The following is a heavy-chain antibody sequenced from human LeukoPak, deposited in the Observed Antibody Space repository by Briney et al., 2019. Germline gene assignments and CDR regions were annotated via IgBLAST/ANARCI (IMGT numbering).Heavy chain of an antibody. D-gene: IGHD3-3*01. V-gene: IGHV3-53*01. J-gene: IGHJ6*03. CDR1: GFTFSSSW. Sequence: GGSLRLSCAASGFTFSSSWMSWVRQAPGKGLEWVSVIYSGGSTYYADSVKGRFTISRDNSKNTLYLQMNSLRAEDTAVYYCARGTSDITIFGVASRGYYYMDVWGKGTTVTVSS. CDR2: IYSGGST. CDR3: ARGTSDITIFGVASRGYYYMDV.